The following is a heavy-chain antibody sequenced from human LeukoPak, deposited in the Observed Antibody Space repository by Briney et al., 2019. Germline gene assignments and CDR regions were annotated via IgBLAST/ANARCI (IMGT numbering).Heavy chain of an antibody. CDR2: ISWNSGSI. D-gene: IGHD3-10*01. CDR3: AKDSYGGSGSHYLYSFDA. CDR1: GFTFDDYA. V-gene: IGHV3-9*01. J-gene: IGHJ3*01. Sequence: PGGSLRLSCAASGFTFDDYAMHWVRQAPGKGLEWVSGISWNSGSIGYADSVKGRFTISRDNAKNSLYLQMSSLRVEDTALYYCAKDSYGGSGSHYLYSFDAWGQGTMVTVSS.